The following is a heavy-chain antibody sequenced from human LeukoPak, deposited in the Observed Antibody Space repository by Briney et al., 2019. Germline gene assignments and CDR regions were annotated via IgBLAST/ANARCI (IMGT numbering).Heavy chain of an antibody. Sequence: PSETLSLTCTVSGGSISSYYWSWIRQPPGKGLEWIGYIYYSGSTNYNLPLKSRVTISEDTSKNQFSLKLSSVTAADTAVYYCARDPGDYFDYWGQGTLVTVSS. D-gene: IGHD3-10*01. CDR3: ARDPGDYFDY. J-gene: IGHJ4*02. CDR2: IYYSGST. CDR1: GGSISSYY. V-gene: IGHV4-59*01.